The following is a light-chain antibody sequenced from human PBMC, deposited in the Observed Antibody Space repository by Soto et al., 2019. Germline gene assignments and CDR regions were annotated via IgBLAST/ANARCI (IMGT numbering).Light chain of an antibody. CDR3: QQNNVYSAT. V-gene: IGKV1-5*03. CDR2: KAS. Sequence: DIQRTQSPYTLSASVGDRVTITCRAIQSIGSCLAWYQQKQGEAPKILIYKASSLESGVPSSISGSGSGTAFTLTISSLQPDDFANYYFQQNNVYSATFGQGTKVELQ. J-gene: IGKJ1*01. CDR1: QSIGSC.